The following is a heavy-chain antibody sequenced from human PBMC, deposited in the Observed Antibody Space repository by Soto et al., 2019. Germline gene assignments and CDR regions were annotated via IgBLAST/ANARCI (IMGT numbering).Heavy chain of an antibody. CDR3: SGDPSGYNEGDWFFGMDV. D-gene: IGHD5-12*01. V-gene: IGHV3-53*01. J-gene: IGHJ6*02. Sequence: GGSLRLSCAASGFSVYSNYMSWVRQAPGKGLEWVSVIYMNGSTDYADSVQGRFTISRDIYKNTLFLQMNSLRADNTAVYFCSGDPSGYNEGDWFFGMDVWGQGTTVTVSS. CDR2: IYMNGST. CDR1: GFSVYSNY.